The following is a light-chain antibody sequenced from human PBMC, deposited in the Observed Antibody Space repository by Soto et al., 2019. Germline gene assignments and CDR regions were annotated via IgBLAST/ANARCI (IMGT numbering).Light chain of an antibody. CDR2: GAS. J-gene: IGKJ1*01. CDR3: QQYNDWWT. CDR1: QSVSNN. Sequence: EQVMAQSPATLSVSPGERATLSCRASQSVSNNLTWYQQKPGQPPRLLIYGASTRATGVPGRFSGSGSGTEFTLTISSLQSEDFAVYYCQQYNDWWTFGQGTKVDIK. V-gene: IGKV3-15*01.